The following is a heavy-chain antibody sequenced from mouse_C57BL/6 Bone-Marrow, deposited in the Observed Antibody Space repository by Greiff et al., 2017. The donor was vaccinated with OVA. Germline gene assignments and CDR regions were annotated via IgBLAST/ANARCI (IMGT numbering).Heavy chain of an antibody. D-gene: IGHD4-1*01. CDR3: ARLGRRWYFDV. Sequence: EVKLMESGGGLVQPGGSLKLSCAASGFTFSDYGMAWVRQAPRKGPEWVAFISNLAYSIYYADTVTGRFTISRENAKNTLYLEMSSLRSEDTAMYYCARLGRRWYFDVWGTGTTVTVSS. CDR2: ISNLAYSI. CDR1: GFTFSDYG. J-gene: IGHJ1*03. V-gene: IGHV5-15*01.